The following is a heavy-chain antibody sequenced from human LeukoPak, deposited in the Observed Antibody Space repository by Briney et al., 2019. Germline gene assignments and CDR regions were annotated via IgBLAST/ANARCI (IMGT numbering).Heavy chain of an antibody. CDR3: TTLSASGSYSSTDWFDP. CDR1: GFTFSNAW. J-gene: IGHJ5*02. D-gene: IGHD3-10*01. Sequence: GGSLTLSCAASGFTFSNAWMSWVRQVPRKGLEWIGRIKRKSEGGTTDYAAPVKGRFAISRDDSKSTVYLQMNSLKSEDSGMYFCTTLSASGSYSSTDWFDPWGQGTLVTVSS. CDR2: IKRKSEGGTT. V-gene: IGHV3-15*01.